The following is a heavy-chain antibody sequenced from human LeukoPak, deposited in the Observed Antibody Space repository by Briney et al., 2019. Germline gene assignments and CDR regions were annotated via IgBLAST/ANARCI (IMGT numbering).Heavy chain of an antibody. J-gene: IGHJ4*02. CDR3: ARDPSNSGGYHARFDS. D-gene: IGHD3-22*01. CDR2: ISAYNGNI. Sequence: VASVKVSCKASGYTFTSYGISWVRQAPGQGLEWMGWISAYNGNINYAQNLQGRVTMTTDTSTRTAYMELRSLRSDDTATYYCARDPSNSGGYHARFDSWGQGTLVTVSS. CDR1: GYTFTSYG. V-gene: IGHV1-18*01.